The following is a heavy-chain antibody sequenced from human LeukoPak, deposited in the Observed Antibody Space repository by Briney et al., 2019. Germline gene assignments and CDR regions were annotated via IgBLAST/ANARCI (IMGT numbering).Heavy chain of an antibody. Sequence: GGPLRLSCVASGFTFSHYSMNWVRHAPGKGLEWVSSIRFTGSYIYYADSVKGRFTISRDDAKNLLSLQMIRLRGEDTAVYYCTRAGLRRDGYNSDYWGKGTLVTVSS. D-gene: IGHD5-24*01. CDR3: TRAGLRRDGYNSDY. CDR2: IRFTGSYI. CDR1: GFTFSHYS. V-gene: IGHV3-21*01. J-gene: IGHJ4*02.